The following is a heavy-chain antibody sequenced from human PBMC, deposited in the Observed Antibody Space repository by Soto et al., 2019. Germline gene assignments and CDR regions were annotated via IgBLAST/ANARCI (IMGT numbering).Heavy chain of an antibody. Sequence: QVRLVQSGAEVKKPGSSVKVSCKASGGTFSSYTISWVRQAPGQGLEWMGRIIPILGIANYAQKFQGRVTITADKSTSTAYMELSSLRSEDTAVYYCARDKDCSGGSCYSGYWGQGTLVTVSS. CDR2: IIPILGIA. D-gene: IGHD2-15*01. CDR1: GGTFSSYT. CDR3: ARDKDCSGGSCYSGY. V-gene: IGHV1-69*08. J-gene: IGHJ4*02.